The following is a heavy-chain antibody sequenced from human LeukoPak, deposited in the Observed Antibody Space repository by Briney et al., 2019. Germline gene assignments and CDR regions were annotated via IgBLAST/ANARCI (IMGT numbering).Heavy chain of an antibody. J-gene: IGHJ4*02. D-gene: IGHD2-15*01. CDR3: AKSGVVVVAPYDF. CDR2: ITGSGGST. CDR1: GFTFSNYA. V-gene: IGHV3-23*01. Sequence: GGSLRLSCAVSGFTFSNYAMSWVRQAPGKGLEWVSAITGSGGSTYYADSVKGRFTISRDNSKNTVYLQMNSLRAEDTAVYYCAKSGVVVVAPYDFWGQGTLVTVSS.